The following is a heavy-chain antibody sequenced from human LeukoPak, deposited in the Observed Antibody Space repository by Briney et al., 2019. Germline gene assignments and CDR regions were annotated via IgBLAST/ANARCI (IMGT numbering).Heavy chain of an antibody. CDR3: ARARVDTAMVTTVTTNNRFDP. Sequence: SETLSLTCTVSGGSISSGDYYWGWIRQPPGKGLEWIGYIYYSGSTYYNPSLKSRVTISVDTSKNQFSLKLSSVTAADTAVYYCARARVDTAMVTTVTTNNRFDPWGQGTLVTVSS. D-gene: IGHD5-18*01. J-gene: IGHJ5*02. V-gene: IGHV4-30-4*01. CDR1: GGSISSGDYY. CDR2: IYYSGST.